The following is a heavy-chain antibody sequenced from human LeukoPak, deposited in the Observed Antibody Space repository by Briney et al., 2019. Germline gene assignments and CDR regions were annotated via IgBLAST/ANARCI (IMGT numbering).Heavy chain of an antibody. D-gene: IGHD3-10*01. CDR1: GGSISSYY. CDR3: ARSYGSGLGYFDY. V-gene: IGHV4-59*08. CDR2: IYYSGST. Sequence: SETLSLTCTVSGGSISSYYWSWIRQPPGKGLEWIGYIYYSGSTNYNPSLKSRVTISVDTSKNQFSLKLSSVIAADTAVYYCARSYGSGLGYFDYWGQGTLVTVSS. J-gene: IGHJ4*02.